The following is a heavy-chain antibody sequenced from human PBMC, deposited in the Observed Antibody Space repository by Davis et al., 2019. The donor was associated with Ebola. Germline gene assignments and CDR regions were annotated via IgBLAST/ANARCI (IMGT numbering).Heavy chain of an antibody. Sequence: GESLKISCAASGFTFSSYWMSWVRQAPGKGLEWVANIKQDGSEKYYVDSVKGRFTISRDNAKNSLYLQMNSLRAEDTAVHYCARFKVTAKLYYYYYYGMDVWGQGTTVTVSS. CDR1: GFTFSSYW. CDR3: ARFKVTAKLYYYYYYGMDV. CDR2: IKQDGSEK. V-gene: IGHV3-7*01. D-gene: IGHD2-21*02. J-gene: IGHJ6*02.